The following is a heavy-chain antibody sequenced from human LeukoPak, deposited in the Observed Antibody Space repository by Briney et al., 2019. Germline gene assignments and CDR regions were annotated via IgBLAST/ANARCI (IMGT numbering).Heavy chain of an antibody. Sequence: SETLSLTCTVSGGSISSYYWSWIRQTPGKGLEWIGYIYYSGSTNYNPSLKGRVTISVDTSKNQFSLKLSSVTAADTAVYYCARNSHYYDSSGFNYWGQGTLVTVSS. CDR1: GGSISSYY. D-gene: IGHD3-22*01. CDR3: ARNSHYYDSSGFNY. J-gene: IGHJ4*02. V-gene: IGHV4-59*12. CDR2: IYYSGST.